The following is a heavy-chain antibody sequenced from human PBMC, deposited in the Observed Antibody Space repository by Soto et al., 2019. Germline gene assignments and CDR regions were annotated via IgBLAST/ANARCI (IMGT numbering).Heavy chain of an antibody. Sequence: VGSLRLFCAASGSTFSSSAMTWVRQAPGKGLEWVSVISGSGSVTYYTSSVRGQFTISRDNSRNTLYLQMNNLRAEDTAVYYCSRNTSGRQGSTLDIWGQGTMVTVS. D-gene: IGHD6-19*01. J-gene: IGHJ3*02. V-gene: IGHV3-23*01. CDR1: GSTFSSSA. CDR3: SRNTSGRQGSTLDI. CDR2: ISGSGSVT.